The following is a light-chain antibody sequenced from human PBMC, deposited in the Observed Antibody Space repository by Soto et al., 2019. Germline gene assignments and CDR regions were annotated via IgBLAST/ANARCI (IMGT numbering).Light chain of an antibody. J-gene: IGKJ2*01. V-gene: IGKV3-20*01. CDR2: GAS. CDR1: QSVNINY. CDR3: QQYGISPHT. Sequence: EIVLTQSPGTLSLSPGERATLSCRASQSVNINYLAWYQHRPGQAPRLLIYGASRRAAGIPDRFSGSGSGTDFTLTIARLEREDFAVFYCQQYGISPHTFGQGTQLEIK.